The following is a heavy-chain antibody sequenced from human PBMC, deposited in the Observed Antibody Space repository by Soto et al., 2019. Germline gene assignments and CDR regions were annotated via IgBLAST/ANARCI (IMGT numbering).Heavy chain of an antibody. CDR1: GGSISSYY. CDR2: IYYSGST. D-gene: IGHD3-10*01. Sequence: PSETLSLTCTVSGGSISSYYWSWIRQPPGKGLEWIGYIYYSGSTNYNPSLKSRVTISVDTSKNQFSLKLSSVTAADTAVYYCARQGLRRFGELLFDYWGQGTLVTVSS. V-gene: IGHV4-59*08. CDR3: ARQGLRRFGELLFDY. J-gene: IGHJ4*02.